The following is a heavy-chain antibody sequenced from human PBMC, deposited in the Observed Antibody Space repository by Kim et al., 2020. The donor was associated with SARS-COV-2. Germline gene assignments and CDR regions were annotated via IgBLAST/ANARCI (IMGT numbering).Heavy chain of an antibody. CDR3: ARERATYGDYRNWFDS. J-gene: IGHJ5*01. D-gene: IGHD4-17*01. CDR1: GGSISSGGYS. CDR2: IYHSGST. Sequence: SETLSLTCAVSGGSISSGGYSWSWIRQPPGKGLEWIGYIYHSGSTYYNPSLKSRVTISVDRSKNQFSLKLSSVTAADTAVYYCARERATYGDYRNWFDS. V-gene: IGHV4-30-2*01.